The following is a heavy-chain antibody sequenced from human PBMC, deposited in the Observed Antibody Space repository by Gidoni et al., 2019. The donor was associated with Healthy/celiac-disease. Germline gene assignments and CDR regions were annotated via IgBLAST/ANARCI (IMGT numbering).Heavy chain of an antibody. Sequence: QVQLVESGGGVVQPGRSLRLSCAASGFTFSSYAMHWVRQAPGKGLGWVAVISYDGSNKYYADSVKGRFTISRDNSKNTLYLQMNSLRAEDTAVYYCARGTSWLHIVVVTAIPLDYWGQGTLVTVSS. CDR1: GFTFSSYA. J-gene: IGHJ4*02. V-gene: IGHV3-30-3*01. D-gene: IGHD2-21*02. CDR2: ISYDGSNK. CDR3: ARGTSWLHIVVVTAIPLDY.